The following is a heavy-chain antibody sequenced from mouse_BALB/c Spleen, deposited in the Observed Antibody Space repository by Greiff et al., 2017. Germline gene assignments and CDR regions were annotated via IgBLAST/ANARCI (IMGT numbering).Heavy chain of an antibody. D-gene: IGHD1-2*01. CDR1: GYSFTSYW. Sequence: VQLQQPGAELVRPGASVKLSCKASGYSFTSYWMNWVKQRPGQGLEWIGMIHPSDSETRLNQKFKDKATLTVDTSSSTAYMQLSSLTSENSAVYFCARALLRLPYWYFEVWGAGTTVTVSS. J-gene: IGHJ1*01. CDR2: IHPSDSET. CDR3: ARALLRLPYWYFEV. V-gene: IGHV1-59*01.